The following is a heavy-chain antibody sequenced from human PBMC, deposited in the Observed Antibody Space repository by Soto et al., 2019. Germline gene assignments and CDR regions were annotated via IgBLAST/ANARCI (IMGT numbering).Heavy chain of an antibody. CDR3: AREGGMDV. Sequence: EVQLVESGGGLVQPGGSLRLSCAASAFTFSTYSMNWVRQAPGKGLEWLSYIRSSSSTIYYADSVKGRFSISRDNAKNSLYLQMSSLRAEDTAIYCCAREGGMDVWGQGTTVTVSS. CDR2: IRSSSSTI. CDR1: AFTFSTYS. V-gene: IGHV3-48*01. J-gene: IGHJ6*02.